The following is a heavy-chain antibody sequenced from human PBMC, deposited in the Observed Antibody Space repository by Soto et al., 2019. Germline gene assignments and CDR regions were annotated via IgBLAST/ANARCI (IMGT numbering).Heavy chain of an antibody. CDR1: GGTFSSYA. Sequence: QVQLVQSGAEVKKPGSSVKVSCKASGGTFSSYAISWVRQAPGQGLEWMGGIIPIFGTANYAQKFQGRVTITADESTSTAYMELSSLRSEDTAVYYCSTVGTYCGGDCYSDYWGQGTLVTVSS. J-gene: IGHJ4*02. V-gene: IGHV1-69*12. D-gene: IGHD2-21*02. CDR3: STVGTYCGGDCYSDY. CDR2: IIPIFGTA.